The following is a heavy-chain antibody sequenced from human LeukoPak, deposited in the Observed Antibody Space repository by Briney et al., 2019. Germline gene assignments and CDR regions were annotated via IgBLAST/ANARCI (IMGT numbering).Heavy chain of an antibody. V-gene: IGHV4-59*01. CDR3: ARGRIARLPYFDY. J-gene: IGHJ4*02. Sequence: SETLSLTCSVSDDSITMYYWSWIRQPPGKGLEWIGSIYYSGSTDYNPSLKSRVTISVDTSKNQFSLKLSSVTAADTAVYYCARGRIARLPYFDYWGQGTLVTVSS. CDR2: IYYSGST. D-gene: IGHD5-18*01. CDR1: DDSITMYY.